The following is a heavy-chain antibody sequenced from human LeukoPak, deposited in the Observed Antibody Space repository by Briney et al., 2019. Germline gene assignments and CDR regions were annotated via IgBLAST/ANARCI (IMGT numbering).Heavy chain of an antibody. V-gene: IGHV3-9*03. Sequence: GGSLRLSCSASGFSFDDYTMHWVRQAPGMGLEWVSSIFWDSSTVAYADSVKGRFTISRDNAKNSLYLQMNSLRDEDMALYYCARVQYSRMSKGAFDLWGQGTMVIVSS. D-gene: IGHD6-6*01. J-gene: IGHJ3*01. CDR2: IFWDSSTV. CDR3: ARVQYSRMSKGAFDL. CDR1: GFSFDDYT.